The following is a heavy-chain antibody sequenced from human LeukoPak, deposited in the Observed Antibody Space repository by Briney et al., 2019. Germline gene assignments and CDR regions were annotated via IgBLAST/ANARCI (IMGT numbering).Heavy chain of an antibody. D-gene: IGHD3-16*01. CDR2: ISSSSSTI. CDR1: GFTFRSYS. CDR3: ARGVGVLTTVGDY. Sequence: GGSLRLSCAASGFTFRSYSMNWVRQAPGKGLEWVSYISSSSSTIYYADSVKGRFTISRDNAKNSLYLQMNSLRAEDTAVYYCARGVGVLTTVGDYWGQGTLVTVSS. J-gene: IGHJ4*02. V-gene: IGHV3-48*04.